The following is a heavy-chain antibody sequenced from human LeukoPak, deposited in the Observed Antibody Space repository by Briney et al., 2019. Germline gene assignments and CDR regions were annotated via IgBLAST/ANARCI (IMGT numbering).Heavy chain of an antibody. J-gene: IGHJ4*02. Sequence: GGSLRLSCAASGFTFSSYGMSWVRQAPGKGLEWVSAISGSGGSTYYADSVKGRFTISRDNSKSTLYLQMNSLRAEDTAVYYCAKAPVTTCSGAYCYPFDYWSQGTLVTVSS. CDR2: ISGSGGST. CDR1: GFTFSSYG. D-gene: IGHD2-15*01. V-gene: IGHV3-23*01. CDR3: AKAPVTTCSGAYCYPFDY.